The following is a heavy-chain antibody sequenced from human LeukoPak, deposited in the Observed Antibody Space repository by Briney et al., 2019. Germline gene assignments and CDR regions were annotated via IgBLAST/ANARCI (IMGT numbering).Heavy chain of an antibody. CDR1: GFTFSSYA. J-gene: IGHJ4*02. Sequence: GGSLRLSCAASGFTFSSYAMNWVRQAPGKGPEWVSTIGAGGGNTYYADSVKGRFTISRDNAKNTLYLQMNSLRAEDTAVYYCAQRGAFTSDPLDYWGQGTLVTVSS. D-gene: IGHD3-16*01. CDR3: AQRGAFTSDPLDY. V-gene: IGHV3-23*01. CDR2: IGAGGGNT.